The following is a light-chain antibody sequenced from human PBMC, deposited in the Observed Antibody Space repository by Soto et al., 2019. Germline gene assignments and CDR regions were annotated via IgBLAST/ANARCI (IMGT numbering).Light chain of an antibody. CDR3: QQYHIWPMWT. Sequence: EIVMTQSPATLSVSPGSRDTLSCRSSESVTSSLAWYQQKPGQPTRLLIYAASTRATDVQARFSGGGSETEFTLNISSLQSEDFAVYFCQQYHIWPMWTFGPGNKVDI. V-gene: IGKV3-15*01. J-gene: IGKJ1*01. CDR1: ESVTSS. CDR2: AAS.